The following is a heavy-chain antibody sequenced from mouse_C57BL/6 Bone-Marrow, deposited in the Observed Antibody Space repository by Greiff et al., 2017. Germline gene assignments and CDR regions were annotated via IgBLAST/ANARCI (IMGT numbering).Heavy chain of an antibody. CDR2: ISSGGSYT. D-gene: IGHD2-12*01. J-gene: IGHJ2*01. V-gene: IGHV5-6*01. Sequence: EVKLMESGGDLVKPGGSLKLSCAASGFTFSSYGMSWVRQTPDKRLEWVATISSGGSYTYYPDSVKGRFTISRDNAKNTLYLQMSSLKSEDTAMYYCARLRRRRYYFDYWGQGTTLTVSS. CDR1: GFTFSSYG. CDR3: ARLRRRRYYFDY.